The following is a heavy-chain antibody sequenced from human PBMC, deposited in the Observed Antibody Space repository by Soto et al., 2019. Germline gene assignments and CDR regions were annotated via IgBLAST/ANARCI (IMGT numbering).Heavy chain of an antibody. J-gene: IGHJ4*02. CDR3: AKWHTYNYDSLAFSGFDC. D-gene: IGHD3-16*01. CDR2: ISGGDGSP. CDR1: GLTFSSYA. Sequence: PRGSLRLSCVASGLTFSSYAMTWVRQAPGKGLEWVSAISGGDGSPSYADSVKGRFTISRDNSKNTLYLQMNSLRADDTAAYYCAKWHTYNYDSLAFSGFDCWGQGTQVTVSS. V-gene: IGHV3-23*01.